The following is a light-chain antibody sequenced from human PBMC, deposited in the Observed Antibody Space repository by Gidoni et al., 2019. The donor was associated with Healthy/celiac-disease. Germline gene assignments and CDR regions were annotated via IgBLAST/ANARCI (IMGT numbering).Light chain of an antibody. J-gene: IGKJ2*01. CDR1: QSISSW. CDR3: QQYNSNSHT. V-gene: IGKV1-5*03. Sequence: IHMPHSPSTLSASVGDRVTITCRASQSISSWLAWYQQKPGKAPKLLIYKASSFESGVPSRFSGSGSGTEFTLTISSLQPDDFATYYCQQYNSNSHTCXQXTKLEIK. CDR2: KAS.